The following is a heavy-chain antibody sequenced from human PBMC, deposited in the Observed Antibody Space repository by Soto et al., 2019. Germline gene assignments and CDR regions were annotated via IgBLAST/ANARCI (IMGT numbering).Heavy chain of an antibody. Sequence: SETLSLTCTVSGGSISSGDYYWSWIRQPPGKGLEWIGSIYYSGSTYYNPSLKSRVTISVDTSKNQFSLKLNSVTAADTAVYYCARLAMGYSSSWYPYYYGLDVWGQGTTVTVSS. CDR2: IYYSGST. CDR1: GGSISSGDYY. CDR3: ARLAMGYSSSWYPYYYGLDV. V-gene: IGHV4-30-4*01. J-gene: IGHJ6*02. D-gene: IGHD6-13*01.